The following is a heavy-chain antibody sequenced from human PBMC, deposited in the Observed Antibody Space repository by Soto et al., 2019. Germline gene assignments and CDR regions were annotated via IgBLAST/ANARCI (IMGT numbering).Heavy chain of an antibody. CDR2: IGTAGDT. CDR3: ARSKGGFHNWNFLLSSRFPLMDV. CDR1: VFTFSSYD. Sequence: EVQLVESGGGLVQPGGSLRLSCAASVFTFSSYDMHWVRQATGKGLEWVSAIGTAGDTYYPGSVKGRFTISRENAKNSLYLQMNSLRAGDTAVYYCARSKGGFHNWNFLLSSRFPLMDVWGKGTTVTVSS. V-gene: IGHV3-13*01. J-gene: IGHJ6*04. D-gene: IGHD1-7*01.